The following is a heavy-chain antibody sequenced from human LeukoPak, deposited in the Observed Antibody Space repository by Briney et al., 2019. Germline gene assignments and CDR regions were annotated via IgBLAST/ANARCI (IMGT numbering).Heavy chain of an antibody. CDR2: INPNSGGT. J-gene: IGHJ6*02. V-gene: IGHV1-2*02. CDR1: GYTFTGYY. CDR3: ARDPVVGYGMDI. D-gene: IGHD2-21*01. Sequence: ASVKVSCKASGYTFTGYYMHWVRQAPGQGLEWMGWINPNSGGTNYAQKFQGRVTMTRDMSISTAYMELSRLRSDDTAVYYCARDPVVGYGMDIWGQGTTVTVSS.